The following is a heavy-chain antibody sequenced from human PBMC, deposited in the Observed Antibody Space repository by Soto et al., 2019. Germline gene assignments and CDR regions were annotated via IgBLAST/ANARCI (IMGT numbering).Heavy chain of an antibody. V-gene: IGHV3-21*01. Sequence: LRLSCAASGFTFSSYSMNWVRQAPGKGLEWVSSISSSSSYIYYADSVKGRFTISRDNAKNSLYLQMNSPRAEDTAVYYCARDKSTYSSGSTFDIWGQGTMVTVSS. CDR2: ISSSSSYI. J-gene: IGHJ3*02. CDR1: GFTFSSYS. D-gene: IGHD6-19*01. CDR3: ARDKSTYSSGSTFDI.